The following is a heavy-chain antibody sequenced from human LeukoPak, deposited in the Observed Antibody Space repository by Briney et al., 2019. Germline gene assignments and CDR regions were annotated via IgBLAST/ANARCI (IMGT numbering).Heavy chain of an antibody. V-gene: IGHV4-34*01. CDR2: INHSGST. D-gene: IGHD5-18*01. CDR1: GGSFSGYY. CDR3: ARGTHSYGRPIDY. Sequence: PSETLSLTSAVYGGSFSGYYWSWIRQPPGKGLEWIGEINHSGSTNYNPSLKSRVTISVDTSKNQFSLKLSSVTAADTAVYYCARGTHSYGRPIDYWGQGTLVTVSS. J-gene: IGHJ4*02.